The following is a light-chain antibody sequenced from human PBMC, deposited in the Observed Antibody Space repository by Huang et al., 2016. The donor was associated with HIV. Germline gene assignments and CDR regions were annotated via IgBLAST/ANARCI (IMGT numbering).Light chain of an antibody. J-gene: IGKJ1*01. Sequence: DIQMTQSPSTLSAFVGDRVTITCRASQSINNWLAWYQQKPGKAPNLLIFEASGLESGVPSRFSGSVSGTEFTLTISSLQSDDFATYFCQQDNSYPWTFGQGTKVEIK. CDR1: QSINNW. CDR3: QQDNSYPWT. CDR2: EAS. V-gene: IGKV1-5*03.